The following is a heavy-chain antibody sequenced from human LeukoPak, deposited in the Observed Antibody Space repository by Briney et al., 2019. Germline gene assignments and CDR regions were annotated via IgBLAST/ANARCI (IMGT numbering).Heavy chain of an antibody. D-gene: IGHD1-26*01. V-gene: IGHV1-2*02. J-gene: IGHJ4*02. CDR3: ARRHLRMRSYDY. CDR2: INPNSGGT. Sequence: ASVKVSCKVSGYTLTELSTHWVRQAPGQGLEWMGWINPNSGGTNYAQNFQGRVTMTRDTSIDTVYMQLSGLTSADTAVYYCARRHLRMRSYDYWGQGPLVIVSS. CDR1: GYTLTELS.